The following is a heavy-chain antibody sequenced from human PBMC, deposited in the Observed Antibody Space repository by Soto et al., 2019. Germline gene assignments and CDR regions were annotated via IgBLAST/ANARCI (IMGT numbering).Heavy chain of an antibody. Sequence: GSLRLSCAASGFTFSSYGMHWVRQAPGKGLEWVAVISYDGSNKYYADSVKGRFTISRDNSKNTLYLQMNSLRAEDTAVYYCAKGLYYYDSSGYYGFDPWGQGTLVTVSS. CDR2: ISYDGSNK. D-gene: IGHD3-22*01. V-gene: IGHV3-30*18. CDR3: AKGLYYYDSSGYYGFDP. J-gene: IGHJ5*02. CDR1: GFTFSSYG.